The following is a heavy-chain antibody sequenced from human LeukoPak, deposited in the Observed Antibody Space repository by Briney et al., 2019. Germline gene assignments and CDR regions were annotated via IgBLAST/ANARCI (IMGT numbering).Heavy chain of an antibody. J-gene: IGHJ6*03. CDR3: ARLEQQLMSRPPHYYYYYMDV. Sequence: SQTLSLTCTISGGSISSGDYYWRWIRQPPGKGLEWIGSISYSGSTYYNPSLKSRVTISVDTSKNQFSLKLSSVTAADTAVYYCARLEQQLMSRPPHYYYYYMDVWGKGTTVTVS. CDR1: GGSISSGDYY. V-gene: IGHV4-39*01. D-gene: IGHD6-13*01. CDR2: ISYSGST.